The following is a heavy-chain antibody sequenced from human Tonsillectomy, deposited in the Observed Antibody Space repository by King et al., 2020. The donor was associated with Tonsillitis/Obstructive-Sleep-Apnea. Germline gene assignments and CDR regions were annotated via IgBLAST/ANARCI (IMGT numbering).Heavy chain of an antibody. Sequence: QVQLVESGAEVKKPGSSEKVSCKASGGTFSSHAISWVRQAPGQGLEWMGAIIPILGIVNYAQKFQGRVTITADKSTSTAYMELSSLTSEDTAVYYCAREIYGDDNWYGMDGGGQGTTVTVS. CDR3: AREIYGDDNWYGMDG. CDR1: GGTFSSHA. CDR2: IIPILGIV. V-gene: IGHV1-69*10. J-gene: IGHJ6*02. D-gene: IGHD4/OR15-4a*01.